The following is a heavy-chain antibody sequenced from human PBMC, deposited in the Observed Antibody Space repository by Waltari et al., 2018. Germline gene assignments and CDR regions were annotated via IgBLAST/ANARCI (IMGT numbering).Heavy chain of an antibody. CDR1: GGSFSGYY. D-gene: IGHD3-9*01. Sequence: QVQLQQWGAGLLKPSETLSLTCAVSGGSFSGYYWSWIRQPPGKGLGWIGEINHSGSTNSNPSLKRRVTRSVDTSKTQFSLKLSSVTAADTAVYYCARGARYFDWLFIVGYYFDYWGQGTLVTVSS. J-gene: IGHJ4*02. V-gene: IGHV4-34*01. CDR3: ARGARYFDWLFIVGYYFDY. CDR2: INHSGST.